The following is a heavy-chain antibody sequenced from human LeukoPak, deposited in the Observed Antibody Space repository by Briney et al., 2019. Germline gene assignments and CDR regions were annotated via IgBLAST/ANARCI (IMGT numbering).Heavy chain of an antibody. Sequence: PSETLSLTCAVYGGSFSGYYWSWIRQPPGKGLEWIGEINHSGSTNYNPSLKSRVTISVDTSKNQFSLKLSSVTAADTAVYYCARFWRAWFDPWGRGTLVTVSS. CDR1: GGSFSGYY. D-gene: IGHD3-3*01. CDR2: INHSGST. V-gene: IGHV4-34*01. J-gene: IGHJ5*02. CDR3: ARFWRAWFDP.